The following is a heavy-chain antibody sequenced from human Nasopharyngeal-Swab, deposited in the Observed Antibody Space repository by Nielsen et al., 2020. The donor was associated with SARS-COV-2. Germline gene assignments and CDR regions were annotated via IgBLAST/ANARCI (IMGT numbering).Heavy chain of an antibody. Sequence: GESLKISCIVSGFTFSSYAMNWVRHAPGKGLEWVSVISGSGGSTYYADSVKGRFTISRDNSKNTLYLQMNSLRAEDTAVYYCARYDDYYDSSGYAYWGQGTLVTVSS. CDR2: ISGSGGST. V-gene: IGHV3-23*01. CDR3: ARYDDYYDSSGYAY. D-gene: IGHD3-22*01. J-gene: IGHJ4*02. CDR1: GFTFSSYA.